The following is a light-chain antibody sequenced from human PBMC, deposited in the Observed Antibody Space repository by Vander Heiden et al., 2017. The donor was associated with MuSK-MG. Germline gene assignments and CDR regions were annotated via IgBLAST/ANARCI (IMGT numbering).Light chain of an antibody. V-gene: IGLV2-11*01. J-gene: IGLJ3*02. CDR3: SSYASSYTLV. CDR1: SSDVGGYNY. CDR2: DVS. Sequence: QSALTQPRSVSGSPGQSVTISCTGTSSDVGGYNYVSWYQQHPGTPPILMFYDVSKRPSGLPDRFSASKSGTTASPNTSGLQAEDDAYYYCSSYASSYTLVFGGGTKLTVL.